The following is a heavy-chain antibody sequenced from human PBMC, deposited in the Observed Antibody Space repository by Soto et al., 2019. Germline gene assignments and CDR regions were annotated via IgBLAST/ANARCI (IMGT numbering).Heavy chain of an antibody. D-gene: IGHD6-13*01. V-gene: IGHV5-51*01. CDR1: GYSFTSYW. Sequence: GESLKISCKGSGYSFTSYWIGWVRQMPGKRLEWMGIIYTGDSDTRYSPSFQGQVTISADKSISTAYLQWSSLKASDTSMYYCARTSAAGKYYYGMDVWGQGTTVTV. CDR3: ARTSAAGKYYYGMDV. CDR2: IYTGDSDT. J-gene: IGHJ6*02.